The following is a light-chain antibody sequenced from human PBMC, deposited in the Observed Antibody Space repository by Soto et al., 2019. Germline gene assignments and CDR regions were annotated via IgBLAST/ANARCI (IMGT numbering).Light chain of an antibody. Sequence: QAVLTQSSSASASLGSSVKLTCTLSSGHSSYIIAWHQQQPGKAPRYLMKLEGSGSYNKGSGVPDRFSGSSSGADRYLTISNLQSEDEADYYCETWDSKTVVFGGGPKVTVL. CDR3: ETWDSKTVV. J-gene: IGLJ2*01. V-gene: IGLV4-60*03. CDR2: LEGSGSY. CDR1: SGHSSYI.